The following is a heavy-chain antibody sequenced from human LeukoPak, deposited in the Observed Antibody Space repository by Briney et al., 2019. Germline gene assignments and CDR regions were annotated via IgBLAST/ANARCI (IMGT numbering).Heavy chain of an antibody. CDR3: ASQNGQLGVFDY. CDR1: GGSISSYY. Sequence: SETLSLTCTVSGGSISSYYWSWIRHPPGKVLEWIGYIYYSGSTNYNPSLKSRVTISVDTSKNQFSLKLSSVTAADTAVYYCASQNGQLGVFDYWGQGTLVTVSS. CDR2: IYYSGST. J-gene: IGHJ4*02. D-gene: IGHD3-16*01. V-gene: IGHV4-59*01.